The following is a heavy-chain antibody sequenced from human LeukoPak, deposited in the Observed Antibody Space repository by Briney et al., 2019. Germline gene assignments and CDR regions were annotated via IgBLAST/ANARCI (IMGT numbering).Heavy chain of an antibody. Sequence: ASVKVSCKASGYTFTSYGISWVRQAPGQGLEWIGWMNPNSGNTGYAQKFQGRVTMNRNTSISTAYMELSSLRSEDTAVYYCARVRRHWFDPWGQGTLVTVSS. V-gene: IGHV1-8*02. CDR1: GYTFTSYG. J-gene: IGHJ5*02. CDR3: ARVRRHWFDP. CDR2: MNPNSGNT.